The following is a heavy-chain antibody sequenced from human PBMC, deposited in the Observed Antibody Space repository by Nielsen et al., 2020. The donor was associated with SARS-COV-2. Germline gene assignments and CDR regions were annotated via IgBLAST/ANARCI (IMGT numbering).Heavy chain of an antibody. V-gene: IGHV3-33*01. D-gene: IGHD1-26*01. CDR1: GFSFSGHG. CDR3: ARDGWDRSTDGMDV. J-gene: IGHJ6*02. Sequence: GSLRLSCEASGFSFSGHGMHWVRQAPGKGLEWVAVIWNDGSNKQYADSVKGRFTISRDNFKNTLFLQMNSLRVEDTAVYFCARDGWDRSTDGMDVWGQGTTVTVPS. CDR2: IWNDGSNK.